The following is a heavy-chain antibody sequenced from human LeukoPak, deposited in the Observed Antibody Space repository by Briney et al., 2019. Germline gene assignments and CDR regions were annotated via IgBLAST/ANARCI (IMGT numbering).Heavy chain of an antibody. CDR2: IYSGGGT. CDR1: GFTVTNNY. CDR3: ARCAGDLQANDY. V-gene: IGHV3-53*01. Sequence: GGSLRLSCAASGFTVTNNYMSWVRQAPGKGLEWVSVIYSGGGTYYADSVKGRFTISRDNSKNTVYLQMNSLRAEDTAVYYCARCAGDLQANDYWGQGTLVTVSS. D-gene: IGHD3-16*01. J-gene: IGHJ4*02.